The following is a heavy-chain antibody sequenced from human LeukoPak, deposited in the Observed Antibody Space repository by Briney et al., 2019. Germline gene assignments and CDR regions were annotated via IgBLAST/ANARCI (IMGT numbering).Heavy chain of an antibody. D-gene: IGHD3-10*01. CDR1: GFXFSSYS. V-gene: IGHV3-21*01. J-gene: IGHJ6*02. Sequence: GGSLRLSCAASGFXFSSYSINWVRQAPGKGLEWVSSISSSSSYIYYADSVKGRFTISRDNAKNSLYLQMNSLRAEDTAVYYCARAALYYYGSGRFLDVWGQGTTVTVSS. CDR2: ISSSSSYI. CDR3: ARAALYYYGSGRFLDV.